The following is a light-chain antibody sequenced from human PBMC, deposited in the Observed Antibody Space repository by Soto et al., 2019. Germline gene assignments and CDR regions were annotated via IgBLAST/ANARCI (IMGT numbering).Light chain of an antibody. CDR1: QSVGSN. Sequence: EIVMTQSPATLSESPGERATLSCRVSQSVGSNLAWYQQRPGQAPRLLIYGASTRATGIPARFSGSVSGTAFTITVSSLQSEDFAVYYCQQYNNFPWTFGLGTKVEI. CDR2: GAS. J-gene: IGKJ1*01. V-gene: IGKV3-15*01. CDR3: QQYNNFPWT.